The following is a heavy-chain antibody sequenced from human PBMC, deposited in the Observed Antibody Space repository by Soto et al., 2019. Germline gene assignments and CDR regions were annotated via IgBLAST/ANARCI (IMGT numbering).Heavy chain of an antibody. CDR2: INSDGSST. Sequence: TGGSLRLSCAASGFTFSSYWMHWVRQAPGKGLVWVSRINSDGSSTSYADSVKGRFTISRDNAKNTLYLQMNSLRAEDTAVYYCARVVYDFWSGYYYVGGMDVWGQGTTVTVSS. V-gene: IGHV3-74*01. J-gene: IGHJ6*02. CDR1: GFTFSSYW. CDR3: ARVVYDFWSGYYYVGGMDV. D-gene: IGHD3-3*01.